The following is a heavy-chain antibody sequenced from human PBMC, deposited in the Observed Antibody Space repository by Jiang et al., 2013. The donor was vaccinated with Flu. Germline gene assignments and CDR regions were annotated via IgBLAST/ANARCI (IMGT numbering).Heavy chain of an antibody. V-gene: IGHV4-59*11. Sequence: GPGLVKPSETLSLTCTVSGGPISGHYWSWIRQPPGKGLEWIGYIYYNGTTTSNLSLNSRVTMSVDTSQNQFSLNVGSVTAADTAVYYCAKNGDTTSPGFRYWGQGTLVTVSS. J-gene: IGHJ4*02. CDR3: AKNGDTTSPGFRY. D-gene: IGHD7-27*01. CDR2: IYYNGTT. CDR1: GGPISGHY.